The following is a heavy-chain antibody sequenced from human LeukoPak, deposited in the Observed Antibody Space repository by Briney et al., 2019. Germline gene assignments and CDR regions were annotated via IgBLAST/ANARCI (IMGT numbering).Heavy chain of an antibody. J-gene: IGHJ5*02. CDR1: GGSIRNSSFY. Sequence: SETLSLACAVSGGSIRNSSFYWGWIRQPPGKGLEWIASIYNSGTTYYNPSIKSRITIFVDTSKNQVSLKLSSVTAADTAVYYCASISRWYRSSGFDPWGQGTLVTVSS. V-gene: IGHV4-39*01. D-gene: IGHD2-21*01. CDR3: ASISRWYRSSGFDP. CDR2: IYNSGTT.